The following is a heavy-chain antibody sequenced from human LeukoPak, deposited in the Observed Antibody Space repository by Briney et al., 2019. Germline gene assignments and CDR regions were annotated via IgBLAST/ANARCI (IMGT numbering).Heavy chain of an antibody. D-gene: IGHD3-9*01. CDR1: GGSFSGYY. V-gene: IGHV4-34*01. Sequence: SETLSLTCAVYGGSFSGYYWSWIRQPPGKGLEWIGEINHSGSTNYNPSLKSRVTISVDTSKNQFSLKLSSVTAADTAVYYCARHPRGRRYDILTGNYYFDYWGQGTLVTVSS. J-gene: IGHJ4*02. CDR3: ARHPRGRRYDILTGNYYFDY. CDR2: INHSGST.